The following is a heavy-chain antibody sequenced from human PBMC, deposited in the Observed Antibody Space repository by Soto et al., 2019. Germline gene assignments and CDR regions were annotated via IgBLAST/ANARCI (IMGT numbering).Heavy chain of an antibody. Sequence: SETLSLTCTVSGGSISSGGYYWSWIRQHPGKGLEWIGYIYYSGSTYYNPSLKSRVTISVDTSKNQFSLKLSSVTAADTAVYYCARECGITIFGVVTDAFDIWGQGTMVTVSS. CDR2: IYYSGST. CDR1: GGSISSGGYY. V-gene: IGHV4-31*03. D-gene: IGHD3-3*01. CDR3: ARECGITIFGVVTDAFDI. J-gene: IGHJ3*02.